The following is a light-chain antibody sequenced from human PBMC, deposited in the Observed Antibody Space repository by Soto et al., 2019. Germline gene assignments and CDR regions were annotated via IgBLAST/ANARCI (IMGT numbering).Light chain of an antibody. CDR2: SAS. Sequence: IQMTQSPSSLSASVGDRVTITCRASQGVRDDVGWYQQKPGKAPKLLIYSASTLQSVVPSRFSGSGSGTDFTLPISGLQPEDFATYYCLQESNYPLTFGGGNKVEIK. CDR1: QGVRDD. J-gene: IGKJ4*01. CDR3: LQESNYPLT. V-gene: IGKV1-6*01.